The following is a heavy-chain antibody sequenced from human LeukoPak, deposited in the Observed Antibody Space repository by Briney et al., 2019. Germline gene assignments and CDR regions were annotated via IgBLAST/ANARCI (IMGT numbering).Heavy chain of an antibody. CDR3: ARAGVYYDILTGYYPDAFDI. D-gene: IGHD3-9*01. V-gene: IGHV4-39*07. J-gene: IGHJ3*02. CDR1: GGSISSVSYY. Sequence: SETLSLTCTVSGGSISSVSYYWGWIRQPPGKGLECIGSIFYTGRSYYNPSLKRRVTISVDTSKNQFSLKLSSVTAADTAVYYCARAGVYYDILTGYYPDAFDIWGQGTMVTVSS. CDR2: IFYTGRS.